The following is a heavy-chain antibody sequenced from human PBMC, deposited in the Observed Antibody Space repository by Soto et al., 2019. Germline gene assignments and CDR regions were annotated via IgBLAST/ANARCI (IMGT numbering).Heavy chain of an antibody. CDR3: ARGGYCSGGSCYLGAFEI. V-gene: IGHV3-64*01. Sequence: GGSLRLSCAASGFTFSSYAMHWVRQAPGKGLEYVSAISGNGGSTYYANSVNGRFTISRDNSKNTLYLQMGRLRADDMAVYYCARGGYCSGGSCYLGAFEIWGQGTMVTVSS. J-gene: IGHJ3*02. CDR2: ISGNGGST. D-gene: IGHD2-15*01. CDR1: GFTFSSYA.